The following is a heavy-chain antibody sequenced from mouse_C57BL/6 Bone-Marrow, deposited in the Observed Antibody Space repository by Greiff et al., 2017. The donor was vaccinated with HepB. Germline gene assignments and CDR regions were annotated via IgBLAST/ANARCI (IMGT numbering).Heavy chain of an antibody. Sequence: VKLVESGAELARPGASVKLSCKASGYTFTSYGISWVKQRTGQGLEWIGEIYPRSGNTYYNEKFKGKATLTADKSSSTAYMELRSLTSEDSAVYFCASIYYGNYFYWYFDVWGTGTTVTVSS. J-gene: IGHJ1*03. CDR3: ASIYYGNYFYWYFDV. CDR1: GYTFTSYG. D-gene: IGHD2-1*01. CDR2: IYPRSGNT. V-gene: IGHV1-81*01.